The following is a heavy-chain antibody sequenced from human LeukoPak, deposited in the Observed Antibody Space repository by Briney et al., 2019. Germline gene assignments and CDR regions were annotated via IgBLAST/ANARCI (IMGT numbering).Heavy chain of an antibody. J-gene: IGHJ4*02. Sequence: GESLKISCKGSGYIFINYWIGWLGRMPGKGREGMGIMYPGDADTRYSASFEGQICILAGESNTTTYLQWRSLTVSDTAMSYCAASTYGSGSYVGFDSWGQGTLVSVSS. D-gene: IGHD3-10*01. V-gene: IGHV5-51*01. CDR1: GYIFINYW. CDR2: MYPGDADT. CDR3: AASTYGSGSYVGFDS.